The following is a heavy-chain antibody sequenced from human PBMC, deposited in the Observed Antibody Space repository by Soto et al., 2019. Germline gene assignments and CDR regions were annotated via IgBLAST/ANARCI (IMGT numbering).Heavy chain of an antibody. CDR3: TRRARIGRQLWLPFDA. CDR1: GYTFRDYD. V-gene: IGHV1-8*01. Sequence: QVQLVQSGAEVKKPGASVMVSCKASGYTFRDYDINWVRQASGQGVEWMGWMNPNSGNTDSAQKFQGRVTMTGDTTTNTADMDLRSLTTADTAVYCCTRRARIGRQLWLPFDAWAQGTLVTVSS. CDR2: MNPNSGNT. D-gene: IGHD3-22*01. J-gene: IGHJ4*02.